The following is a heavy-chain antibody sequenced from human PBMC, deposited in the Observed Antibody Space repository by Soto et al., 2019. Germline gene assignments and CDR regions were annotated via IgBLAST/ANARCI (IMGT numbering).Heavy chain of an antibody. CDR1: GGSISSGGYY. D-gene: IGHD4-4*01. V-gene: IGHV4-31*03. J-gene: IGHJ6*02. CDR2: IYYSGST. CDR3: AREEIYSNGDDYYYYGMDV. Sequence: QVQLQESGPGLVKPSQTLSLTCTVSGGSISSGGYYWSWIRQHPGKGLEWIGYIYYSGSTYYNPSXXRRVTISVDTXTNSFXXKLSSVTAADTAVYYCAREEIYSNGDDYYYYGMDVWGQGTTVTVSS.